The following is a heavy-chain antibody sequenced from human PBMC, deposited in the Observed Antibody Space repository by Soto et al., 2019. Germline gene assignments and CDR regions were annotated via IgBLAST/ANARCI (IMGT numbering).Heavy chain of an antibody. CDR1: GGSISRGGYY. Sequence: QVQLQESGPGLVKTSQTLSLTCTVSGGSISRGGYYWSWIRQHPGKGLEWIGYIYYSGSTYYNPSLKSRLTISVDTSKNHCSLKLSSVTAADTAVYYCARVGSGWANWLDPWGQGTLVTVSS. D-gene: IGHD6-19*01. V-gene: IGHV4-31*03. CDR3: ARVGSGWANWLDP. J-gene: IGHJ5*02. CDR2: IYYSGST.